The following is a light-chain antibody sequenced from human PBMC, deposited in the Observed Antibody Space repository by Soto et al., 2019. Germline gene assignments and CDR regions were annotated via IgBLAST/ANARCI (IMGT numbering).Light chain of an antibody. CDR2: DVS. V-gene: IGLV2-18*02. CDR1: SSDVGSSNG. J-gene: IGLJ1*01. Sequence: QSALTQPPSGSGSPGQSVAISCTGTSSDVGSSNGVSWYQQPPGTAPKLMIYDVSNRPSGVPDRFSGSKSGNTASLTISGLQAEDEADYYCSSYTSSSTYVFGTGTKVTVL. CDR3: SSYTSSSTYV.